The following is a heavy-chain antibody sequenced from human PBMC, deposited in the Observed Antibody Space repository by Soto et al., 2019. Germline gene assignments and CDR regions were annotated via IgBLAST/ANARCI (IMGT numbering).Heavy chain of an antibody. CDR2: IIPIFGTA. D-gene: IGHD3-22*01. CDR1: GYTFTSYY. Sequence: ASVKVSCKASGYTFTSYYMHWVRQAPGQGLEWMGGIIPIFGTANYAQKFQGRVTITADESTSTAYMGLSSLRSEDTAVYYCARSGMYYYDSSGYYIYWGQGTLVTVSS. V-gene: IGHV1-69*13. J-gene: IGHJ4*02. CDR3: ARSGMYYYDSSGYYIY.